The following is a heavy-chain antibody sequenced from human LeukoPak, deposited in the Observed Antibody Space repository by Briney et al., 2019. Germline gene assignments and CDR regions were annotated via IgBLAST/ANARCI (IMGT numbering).Heavy chain of an antibody. CDR2: INHSGST. CDR3: ARVGSYYDFWSGSNWFDP. J-gene: IGHJ5*02. Sequence: SETLSLTCAVYGGSFSGYYWSWIRQPPGKGLEWIGEINHSGSTNYNPSLKSRDTISVDTSKNQFSLKLSSVTAADTAVYYCARVGSYYDFWSGSNWFDPWGQGTLVTVSS. V-gene: IGHV4-34*01. CDR1: GGSFSGYY. D-gene: IGHD3-3*01.